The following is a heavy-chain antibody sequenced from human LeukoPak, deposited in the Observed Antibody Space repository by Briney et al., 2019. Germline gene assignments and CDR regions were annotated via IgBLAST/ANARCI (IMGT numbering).Heavy chain of an antibody. V-gene: IGHV5-51*01. CDR2: ICPVDSDI. J-gene: IGHJ4*02. CDR1: GYSSNTYW. Sequence: GESLKISRKGSGYSSNTYWIAWVRQMPGKGLEWMGIICPVDSDIRYSPYFQGQVTISADESISTTYLQWSSLKASDTAMYYCARQADYNILTGYFKGHLDYWGQGTLVTVSS. CDR3: ARQADYNILTGYFKGHLDY. D-gene: IGHD3-9*01.